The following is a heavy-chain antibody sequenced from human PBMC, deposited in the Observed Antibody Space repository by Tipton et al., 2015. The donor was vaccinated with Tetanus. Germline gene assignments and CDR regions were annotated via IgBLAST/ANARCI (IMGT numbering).Heavy chain of an antibody. CDR3: ARDNYDSKDFSDY. CDR2: ISASGHPI. J-gene: IGHJ4*02. V-gene: IGHV3-11*01. CDR1: GFTFHDYA. D-gene: IGHD3-3*01. Sequence: SLRLSCAASGFTFHDYAIHWIRQTPGKGLEWVAYISASGHPIFYTDSVKGRFTISTDNTKNHLYLQMNSLRVEDTGLYFCARDNYDSKDFSDYWGQGTLITVSS.